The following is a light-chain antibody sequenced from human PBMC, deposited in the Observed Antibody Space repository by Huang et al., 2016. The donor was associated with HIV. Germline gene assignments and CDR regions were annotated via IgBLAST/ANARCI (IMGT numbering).Light chain of an antibody. CDR1: QSVLYSSNNKNY. J-gene: IGKJ4*01. Sequence: DIVMTQSIDSLAVSLGERATIHCRSSQSVLYSSNNKNYLAWYQQKPGQPPKLPFFCASSRESGVPGRFSGSGSGTNFTLTINDLQTEDVATYYCQQYYSPPLTFGGGTRVEIK. V-gene: IGKV4-1*01. CDR2: CAS. CDR3: QQYYSPPLT.